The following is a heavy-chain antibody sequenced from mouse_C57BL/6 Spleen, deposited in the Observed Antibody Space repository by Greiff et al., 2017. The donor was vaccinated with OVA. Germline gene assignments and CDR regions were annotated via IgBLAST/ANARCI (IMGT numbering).Heavy chain of an antibody. V-gene: IGHV1-69*01. Sequence: QVQLQQPGAELVMPGASVKLSCKASGYTFTSYWMHWVKQRPGQGLEWLGEIDPSDRCPNYNQKFKGKSTLTVDKYSSTSDMQLISLTSDDSAVDYCARSTYGSGYWYCDVWGTGTTVTVSS. CDR1: GYTFTSYW. CDR2: IDPSDRCP. J-gene: IGHJ1*03. CDR3: ARSTYGSGYWYCDV. D-gene: IGHD1-1*01.